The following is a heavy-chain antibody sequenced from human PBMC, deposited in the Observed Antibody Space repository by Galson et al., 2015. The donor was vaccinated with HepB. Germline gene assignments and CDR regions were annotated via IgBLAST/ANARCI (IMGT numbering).Heavy chain of an antibody. CDR2: IKSKTDGGTT. CDR1: GFTFSNAW. V-gene: IGHV3-15*01. CDR3: TADRCSSTSCYDFDY. J-gene: IGHJ4*02. Sequence: SLRLSCAASGFTFSNAWMSWVRQAPGKGLEWVGRIKSKTDGGTTDYAAPVKGRFTISRDDSKNTLYLQMNSLKTEDTAVYYCTADRCSSTSCYDFDYWGQGTLVTVSS. D-gene: IGHD2-2*01.